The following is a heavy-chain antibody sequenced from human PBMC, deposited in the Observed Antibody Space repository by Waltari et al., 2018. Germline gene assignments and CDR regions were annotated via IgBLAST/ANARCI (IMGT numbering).Heavy chain of an antibody. CDR1: GFDFITYA. Sequence: EVHLLESGGGLAQPGGSRRLSCVGSGFDFITYAMSWVRQGPGKGLGWVSGISDSGVITKYADSVKGRFTVSRDNSKNTVFLQLNSLRAEDTAIYYCARHLYSIDYLELGNWGQGTLVTVSS. CDR2: ISDSGVIT. V-gene: IGHV3-23*01. CDR3: ARHLYSIDYLELGN. D-gene: IGHD3-22*01. J-gene: IGHJ4*02.